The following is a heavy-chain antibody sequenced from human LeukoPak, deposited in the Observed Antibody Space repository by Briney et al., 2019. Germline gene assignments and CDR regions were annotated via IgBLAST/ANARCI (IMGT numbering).Heavy chain of an antibody. CDR2: IYYSGST. CDR1: GASINTYY. J-gene: IGHJ5*02. V-gene: IGHV4-59*01. CDR3: ARGANWFDP. Sequence: SETLSLTCTVSGASINTYYWSWIRQPPGKGLEWIGYIYYSGSTNYNPSLKSRLTISVDTSKNQFSLKLNSVTATDTAVYYCARGANWFDPWGQGTLVTVSS.